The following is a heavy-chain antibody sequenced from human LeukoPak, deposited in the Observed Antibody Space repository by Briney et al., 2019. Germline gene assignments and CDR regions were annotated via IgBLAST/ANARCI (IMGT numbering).Heavy chain of an antibody. D-gene: IGHD6-6*01. CDR2: ISSSGSTM. CDR3: GKMAIAARPIDY. CDR1: GFTFSSYS. J-gene: IGHJ4*02. Sequence: PGGSLRLSCAASGFTFSSYSMNWVRQAPGKGLEWISYISSSGSTMYYADSVKGRFTISRDNAKNSPYLQMNSLRAEDTAVYYCGKMAIAARPIDYWGQGTLVTVSS. V-gene: IGHV3-48*04.